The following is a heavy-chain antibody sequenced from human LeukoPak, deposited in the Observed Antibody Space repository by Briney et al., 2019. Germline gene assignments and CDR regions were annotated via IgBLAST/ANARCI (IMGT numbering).Heavy chain of an antibody. Sequence: SETLSLTCTVSGGSISSYYWNWIWHRPRKGLEWMWNIYNSGSTDYNPSLRSQVTMSVDTSKNQVSLKLSSVTAADTAVYYCARVPPSFGDYTNYYFDLWGRGTLVTVSS. V-gene: IGHV4-59*01. CDR1: GGSISSYY. CDR2: IYNSGST. D-gene: IGHD4-17*01. CDR3: ARVPPSFGDYTNYYFDL. J-gene: IGHJ2*01.